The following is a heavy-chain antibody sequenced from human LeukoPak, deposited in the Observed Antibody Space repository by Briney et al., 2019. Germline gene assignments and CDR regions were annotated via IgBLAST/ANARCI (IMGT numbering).Heavy chain of an antibody. D-gene: IGHD3-10*01. Sequence: GGSLRLSCAASGFTFSSYAMSWVRQAPGKGLEWVSAISGSGGSTYYADSVKGRFTISRDNSKSTLYLQMNSLRAEDTAVYYCAKDPDYYGSGSPFDYWGQGTLVTVSS. J-gene: IGHJ4*02. CDR1: GFTFSSYA. CDR2: ISGSGGST. V-gene: IGHV3-23*01. CDR3: AKDPDYYGSGSPFDY.